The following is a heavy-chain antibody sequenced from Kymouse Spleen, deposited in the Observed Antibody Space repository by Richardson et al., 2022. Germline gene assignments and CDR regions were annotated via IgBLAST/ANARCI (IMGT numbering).Heavy chain of an antibody. D-gene: IGHD6-19*01. J-gene: IGHJ6*02. Sequence: QVQLQESGPGLVKPSETLSLTCTVSGGSISSYYWSWIRQPPGKGLEWIGYIYYSGSTNYNPSLKSRVTISVDTSKNQFSLKLSSVTAADTAVYYCARGQWLVYYYYGMDVWGQGTTVTVSS. V-gene: IGHV4-59*01. CDR3: ARGQWLVYYYYGMDV. CDR1: GGSISSYY. CDR2: IYYSGST.